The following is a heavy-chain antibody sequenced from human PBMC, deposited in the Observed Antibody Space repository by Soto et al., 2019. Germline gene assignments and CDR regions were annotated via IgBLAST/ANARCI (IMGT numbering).Heavy chain of an antibody. CDR3: ATEQVIAAAGTNYYYYYGMDV. V-gene: IGHV1-24*01. Sequence: ASEKVSCKVSGYTLTELAMHWVRQAPGKGLERMGGFDPEDGETIYAQKFQGRVTMIEDTSTDTAYMELSSLRSEDTAVYYCATEQVIAAAGTNYYYYYGMDVWGQGTTVTVSS. CDR1: GYTLTELA. D-gene: IGHD6-13*01. CDR2: FDPEDGET. J-gene: IGHJ6*02.